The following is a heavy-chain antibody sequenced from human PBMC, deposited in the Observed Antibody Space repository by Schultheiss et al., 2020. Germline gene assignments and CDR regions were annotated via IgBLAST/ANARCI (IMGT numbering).Heavy chain of an antibody. D-gene: IGHD3-22*01. CDR2: IYYSGST. CDR1: GGSISSYY. V-gene: IGHV4-59*12. Sequence: SETLSLTCTVSGGSISSYYWSWIRQPPGKGLEWIGYIYYSGSTNYNPSLKSRVTISVDTSKNQFSLKLSSVTAADTAVYYCARGGDATMIVVDDDDAFDIWGQGKMVTVSS. J-gene: IGHJ3*02. CDR3: ARGGDATMIVVDDDDAFDI.